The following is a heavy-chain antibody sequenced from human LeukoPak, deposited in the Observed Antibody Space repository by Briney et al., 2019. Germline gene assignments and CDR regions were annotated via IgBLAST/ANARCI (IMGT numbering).Heavy chain of an antibody. V-gene: IGHV3-23*01. CDR2: SSGDVGNT. CDR1: GFSLRSFA. CDR3: AKQGRNDFVDS. J-gene: IGHJ4*02. Sequence: GGSLRLSCAASGFSLRSFAMSWVRQAPGKGLEWVSASSGDVGNTDYANSVKGRFTISRDNSKNTIYLQMNSLRADDTAVYYCAKQGRNDFVDSWGQGTLVTVSS. D-gene: IGHD3-3*01.